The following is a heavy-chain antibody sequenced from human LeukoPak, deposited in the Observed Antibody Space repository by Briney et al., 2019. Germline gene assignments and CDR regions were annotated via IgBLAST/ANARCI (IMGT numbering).Heavy chain of an antibody. CDR3: ASHLRYDAFDI. D-gene: IGHD3-16*01. CDR1: GFTVSSNY. V-gene: IGHV3-21*01. J-gene: IGHJ3*02. CDR2: ISGSNSYI. Sequence: GGSLRLSCAASGFTVSSNYMSWVRQAPGKGLEWVSSISGSNSYIYYADSVRGRFTISRDNAKNSLFLQMNSLRAEDTAVYYCASHLRYDAFDIWGQGTIVTVSS.